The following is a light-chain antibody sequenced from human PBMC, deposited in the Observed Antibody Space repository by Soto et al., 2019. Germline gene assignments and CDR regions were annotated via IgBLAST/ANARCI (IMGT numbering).Light chain of an antibody. CDR2: WAS. Sequence: DIVMTQSPDSLAVYLGERATINCKSSQSIFYSSNNKNYLAWYQQKPGQPPKLLIYWASTRESGVPDRFSGSGSGTDFTLTISSLQAEDVAVYYCQQYYSSPTWTFGQGTKVDIK. CDR1: QSIFYSSNNKNY. CDR3: QQYYSSPTWT. V-gene: IGKV4-1*01. J-gene: IGKJ1*01.